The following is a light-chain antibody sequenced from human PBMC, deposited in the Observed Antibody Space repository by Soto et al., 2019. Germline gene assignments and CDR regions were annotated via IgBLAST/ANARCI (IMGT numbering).Light chain of an antibody. V-gene: IGKV1-5*01. CDR2: DAS. Sequence: DIQMTQSPSTLSASVGDRVTITCRASQSISSWLAWYQQKPGKAPKLLIYDASSLESGVPSRFSGSGSGTEFTLTISSLQPDDFATYYCQQYNSYSPCTFGQGNKVDIK. CDR1: QSISSW. J-gene: IGKJ1*01. CDR3: QQYNSYSPCT.